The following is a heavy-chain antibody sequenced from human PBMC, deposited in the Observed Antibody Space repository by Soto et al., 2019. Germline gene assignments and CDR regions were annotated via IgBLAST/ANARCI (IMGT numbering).Heavy chain of an antibody. Sequence: QVQLVEPGGGVVQPGASLRLSCEASGFAFSSYAMHWVRQAPGKGLEWVGVISYDGNYIYYADSVKGRFTISRDNSKNTLYVQVNSLRPEDTAVYYCAKGILSATIGPYAMDVWGQGTTVTVSS. CDR2: ISYDGNYI. CDR3: AKGILSATIGPYAMDV. CDR1: GFAFSSYA. D-gene: IGHD3-16*01. J-gene: IGHJ6*02. V-gene: IGHV3-30*18.